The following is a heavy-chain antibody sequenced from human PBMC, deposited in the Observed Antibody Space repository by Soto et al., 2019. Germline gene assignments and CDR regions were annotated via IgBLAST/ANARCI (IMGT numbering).Heavy chain of an antibody. D-gene: IGHD5-18*01. CDR2: ISYDGSNK. V-gene: IGHV3-30-3*01. Sequence: QVQLVESGGGVVQPGRSLRLSCAASGFTSSSYAMHWVRQAPGKGLEWVAVISYDGSNKYYADSVKGRFTISRDNSKNTLYLQMNSLRAEDTAVYYCARDFRGAGYSYVTYYYGMDVWGQGTTVTVSS. CDR1: GFTSSSYA. CDR3: ARDFRGAGYSYVTYYYGMDV. J-gene: IGHJ6*02.